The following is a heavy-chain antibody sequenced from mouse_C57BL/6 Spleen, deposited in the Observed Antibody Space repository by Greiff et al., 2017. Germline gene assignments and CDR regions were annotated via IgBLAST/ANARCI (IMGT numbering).Heavy chain of an antibody. CDR2: INPNYGTT. D-gene: IGHD1-1*01. Sequence: VQLKESGPELVKPGASVKISCKASGYSFTDYNMNWVKQSNGKSLEWIGVINPNYGTTSYNQKFKGKATLTVDQSSSTAYMQLNSLTSEDSAVYYCARWDYYGSSHWYFDVWGTGTTVTVSS. J-gene: IGHJ1*03. CDR1: GYSFTDYN. CDR3: ARWDYYGSSHWYFDV. V-gene: IGHV1-39*01.